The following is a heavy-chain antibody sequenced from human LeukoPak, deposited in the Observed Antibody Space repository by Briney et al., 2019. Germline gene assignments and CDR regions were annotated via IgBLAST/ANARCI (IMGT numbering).Heavy chain of an antibody. D-gene: IGHD2-21*01. CDR1: GFTFSSYG. CDR3: AKLLYCGGDCYGGFDY. J-gene: IGHJ4*02. CDR2: IRYDGSNK. Sequence: GGSLRLSCAASGFTFSSYGMHWVRQAPGKGLEWVAFIRYDGSNKYYADSVKGRFTISRDNSKNTLYLQMNSLRAEDTAVYYCAKLLYCGGDCYGGFDYWGQGTLVTVSS. V-gene: IGHV3-30*02.